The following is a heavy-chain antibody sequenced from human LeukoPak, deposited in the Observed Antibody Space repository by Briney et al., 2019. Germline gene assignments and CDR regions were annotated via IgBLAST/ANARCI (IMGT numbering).Heavy chain of an antibody. CDR1: GYTFTSYG. V-gene: IGHV1-18*01. CDR3: ARILTGHAGASNNWFDP. J-gene: IGHJ5*02. CDR2: ISTDNGNT. Sequence: GASVKVSCKASGYTFTSYGISWVRQAPGQGLEWMGWISTDNGNTNYAQNLQGRVTMTTDTSTSTAYMELRSLRSDDTAVYYCARILTGHAGASNNWFDPWGQGTLVTVSS. D-gene: IGHD7-27*01.